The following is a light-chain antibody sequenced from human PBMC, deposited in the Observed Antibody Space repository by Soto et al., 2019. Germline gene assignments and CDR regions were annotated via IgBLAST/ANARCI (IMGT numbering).Light chain of an antibody. Sequence: EIVLTQSPANLSLSPGERATLSCRASQSVSSYLAWYQQKPGQAPRLLIYDASNRATGIPARFSGSGSGTDFTLTISSLGPEDFAVYYCQQRRNWPPITFGQGTRLEIK. J-gene: IGKJ5*01. CDR3: QQRRNWPPIT. CDR1: QSVSSY. CDR2: DAS. V-gene: IGKV3-11*01.